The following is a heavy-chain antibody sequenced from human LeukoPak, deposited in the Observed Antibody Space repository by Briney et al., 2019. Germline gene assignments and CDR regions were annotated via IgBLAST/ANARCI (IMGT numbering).Heavy chain of an antibody. J-gene: IGHJ4*02. CDR3: TRVYGYDFWSGYYLGGFDY. CDR2: IRSKAYGGTT. V-gene: IGHV3-49*04. Sequence: GGSLRLSCTASGFTFGDYAMSWVRQAPGKGLEWVGFIRSKAYGGTTEYAASVKGRFTISRDDSKSIAYLQMNSLETEDTAVYYCTRVYGYDFWSGYYLGGFDYWGQGTLVTVSS. CDR1: GFTFGDYA. D-gene: IGHD3-3*01.